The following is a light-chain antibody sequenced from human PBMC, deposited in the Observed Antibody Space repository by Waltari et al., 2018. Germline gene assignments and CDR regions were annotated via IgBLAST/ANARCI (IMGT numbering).Light chain of an antibody. CDR3: QQYNTFPWT. J-gene: IGKJ1*01. CDR2: KAS. V-gene: IGKV1-5*03. CDR1: QSISTW. Sequence: EIQMTQSPSTLSASVGDRVTITCRASQSISTWLAWYQQKPGKAPNLLIYKASALESGVPSRFSGSGSATDFTLTISGLQPDDFATYFCQQYNTFPWTFGQGTKVEIK.